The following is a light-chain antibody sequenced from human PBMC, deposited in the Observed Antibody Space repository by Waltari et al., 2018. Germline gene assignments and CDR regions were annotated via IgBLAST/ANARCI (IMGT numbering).Light chain of an antibody. Sequence: QSALTQPPSASGSPGQSVTISCTGTSSDVGGYNYVSWYQQHPGKAHKLMIYEVSNRPSGVPDRFSGSKSGNTASLTVSGLQAEDEADYYCSSYAGSNNLVFGGGTKLTVL. V-gene: IGLV2-8*01. CDR3: SSYAGSNNLV. CDR2: EVS. CDR1: SSDVGGYNY. J-gene: IGLJ2*01.